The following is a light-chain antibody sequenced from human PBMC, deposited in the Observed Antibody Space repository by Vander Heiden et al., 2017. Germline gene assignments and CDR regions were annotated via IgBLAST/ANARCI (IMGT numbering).Light chain of an antibody. CDR1: QTVLYSSNNKNY. CDR2: WAS. J-gene: IGKJ5*01. Sequence: IVMTQSPGPLAVSLGERATINCKSSQTVLYSSNNKNYLAWYQQKPGQPPKLLIYWASTRESGVPDRFSGSGSGTDFTLTISSLQAEDVAVYYCQQYYSTPITFGQGTRLEIK. V-gene: IGKV4-1*01. CDR3: QQYYSTPIT.